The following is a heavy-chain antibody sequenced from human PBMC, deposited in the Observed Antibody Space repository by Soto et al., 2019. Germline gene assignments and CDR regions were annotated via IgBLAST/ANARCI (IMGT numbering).Heavy chain of an antibody. Sequence: GASVKVSCKASGGTFSSYAISWVRQAPGQGFEWMGGIIPIFGTANYAQKFQGRVTITADESTSTAYMELSSLRSEDTAVYYCARGGIAAAGTWENWFDPWGQGTLVTVSS. J-gene: IGHJ5*02. CDR3: ARGGIAAAGTWENWFDP. D-gene: IGHD6-13*01. V-gene: IGHV1-69*13. CDR2: IIPIFGTA. CDR1: GGTFSSYA.